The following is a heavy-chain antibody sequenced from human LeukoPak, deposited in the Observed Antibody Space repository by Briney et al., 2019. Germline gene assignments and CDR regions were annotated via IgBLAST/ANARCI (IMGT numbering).Heavy chain of an antibody. CDR2: INHSGST. D-gene: IGHD3-16*02. J-gene: IGHJ4*02. CDR1: GGSFSGYY. Sequence: SETLSLTCAVYGGSFSGYYWSWIRQHPGKGLEWIGEINHSGSTNYNPSLKSRVTISVDTSKNQFSLKLSSVTAADTDVYYCARANGYDYVWGSYRKGFDYWGQGTLVTVSS. CDR3: ARANGYDYVWGSYRKGFDY. V-gene: IGHV4-34*01.